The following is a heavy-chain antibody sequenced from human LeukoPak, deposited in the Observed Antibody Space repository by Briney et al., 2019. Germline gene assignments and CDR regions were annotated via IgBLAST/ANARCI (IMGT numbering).Heavy chain of an antibody. CDR2: IIPIFGTA. J-gene: IGHJ6*03. V-gene: IGHV1-69*01. D-gene: IGHD1-26*01. Sequence: SVKVSCKASGGTFSSYAISWVRQAPGQGLEWMGGIIPIFGTANYAQKFQGRVTITADESTSTAYMELSSLRSEDTAVYYCARSTDPLGDRPNYYYYYMDVWGKGTTVTVSS. CDR3: ARSTDPLGDRPNYYYYYMDV. CDR1: GGTFSSYA.